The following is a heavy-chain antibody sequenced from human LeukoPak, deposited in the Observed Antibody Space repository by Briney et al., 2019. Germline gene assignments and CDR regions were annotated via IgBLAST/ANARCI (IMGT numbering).Heavy chain of an antibody. CDR1: GGSVRSNSYY. CDR2: IHYSGST. V-gene: IGHV4-39*07. J-gene: IGHJ6*03. D-gene: IGHD2-2*01. CDR3: ARGLTSLYYMDV. Sequence: SETLSLTCTVSGGSVRSNSYYWAWIRPPPGKGLEWIGSIHYSGSTYDSPSLKSRITMSVDTSKNQVSLKLSSVTAADTAVYYCARGLTSLYYMDVWGKGTTVTVSS.